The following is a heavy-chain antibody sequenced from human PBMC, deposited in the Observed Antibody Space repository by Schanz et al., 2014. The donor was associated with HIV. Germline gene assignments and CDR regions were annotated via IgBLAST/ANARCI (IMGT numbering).Heavy chain of an antibody. J-gene: IGHJ4*02. CDR3: ARSYYYDGSPLPLDS. V-gene: IGHV1-69*01. CDR1: GGTFSIYA. D-gene: IGHD3-22*01. CDR2: IIPIFGTA. Sequence: QVQLVQSGAEVKKPGSSVKVSCKAYGGTFSIYAISWVRQAPGQGLEWMGGIIPIFGTANYAQKFQGRVTIIADESTSTAYMELSSLRSADTAVYYCARSYYYDGSPLPLDSWGQGTLVTVSS.